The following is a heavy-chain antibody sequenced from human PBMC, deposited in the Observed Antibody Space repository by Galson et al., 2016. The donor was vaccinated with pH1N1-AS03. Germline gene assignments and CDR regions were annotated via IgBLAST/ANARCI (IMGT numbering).Heavy chain of an antibody. D-gene: IGHD1-1*01. CDR1: GFTFSSRW. Sequence: SLRLSCAASGFTFSSRWMTWVRQAPGKGLEWVANIKEDGTEEHYVDPVKGRFTISRDNAKNSLYLQMNSLRVEDTAVYYCARNARNVEIWGQGTTVTVSS. V-gene: IGHV3-7*01. CDR3: ARNARNVEI. J-gene: IGHJ6*02. CDR2: IKEDGTEE.